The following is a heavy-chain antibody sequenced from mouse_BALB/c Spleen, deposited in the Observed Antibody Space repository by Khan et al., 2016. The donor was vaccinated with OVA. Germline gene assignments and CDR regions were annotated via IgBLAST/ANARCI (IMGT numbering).Heavy chain of an antibody. Sequence: VQLQQSGPELVKPAASVKMSCKASGYSFTSYDMHWVHQKPGLGLEWLGYIYPFNDDTKYNEKFNGKATLTSDTSSNTAYIELSSLTSEDSAVYYCAQVGTYYVSFAYWGQGTLVTVSA. CDR2: IYPFNDDT. CDR1: GYSFTSYD. D-gene: IGHD1-1*01. J-gene: IGHJ3*01. V-gene: IGHV1S136*01. CDR3: AQVGTYYVSFAY.